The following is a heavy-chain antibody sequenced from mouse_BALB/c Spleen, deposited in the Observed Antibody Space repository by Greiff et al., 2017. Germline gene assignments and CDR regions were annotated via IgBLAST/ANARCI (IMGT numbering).Heavy chain of an antibody. J-gene: IGHJ2*01. CDR2: ISSGSSTI. V-gene: IGHV5-17*02. CDR3: ARDSLYYFDY. CDR1: GFTFSSFG. Sequence: DVHLVESGGGLVQPGGSRKLSCAASGFTFSSFGMHWVRQAPEKGLEWVAYISSGSSTIYYADTVKGRFTISRDNPKNTLFLQMTSLRSEDTAMYYCARDSLYYFDYWGQGTTLTVSS.